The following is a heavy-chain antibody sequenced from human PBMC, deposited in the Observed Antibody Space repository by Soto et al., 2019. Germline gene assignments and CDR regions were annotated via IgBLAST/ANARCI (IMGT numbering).Heavy chain of an antibody. D-gene: IGHD6-13*01. CDR2: IVVGSGNT. CDR1: GFTFTSSA. Sequence: SVKVSCKASGFTFTSSAVQWVRQARGQRLEWIGWIVVGSGNTNYAQKFQERVTITRDMSTSTAYMELSSLRSEDTAVYYCAADLDRQQLVRDYYYYGMEVWGQGTTVTVSS. J-gene: IGHJ6*02. CDR3: AADLDRQQLVRDYYYYGMEV. V-gene: IGHV1-58*01.